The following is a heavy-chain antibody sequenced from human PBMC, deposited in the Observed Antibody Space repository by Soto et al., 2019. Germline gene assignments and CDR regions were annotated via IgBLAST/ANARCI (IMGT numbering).Heavy chain of an antibody. Sequence: GASVKVSCKASGYTFTSYYMHWVRQAPGQGLEWMGIINPSGGSTNYAQKFQGRVTMSRDASTGTVYMELSSLRSEDTAVYFCARDRGRAAAGEYYYYGMDVWGQGTTVTAP. CDR2: INPSGGST. D-gene: IGHD6-13*01. CDR1: GYTFTSYY. V-gene: IGHV1-46*01. J-gene: IGHJ6*02. CDR3: ARDRGRAAAGEYYYYGMDV.